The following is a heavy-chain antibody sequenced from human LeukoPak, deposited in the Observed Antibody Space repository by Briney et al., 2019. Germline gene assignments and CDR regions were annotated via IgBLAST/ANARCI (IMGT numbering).Heavy chain of an antibody. D-gene: IGHD3-10*01. J-gene: IGHJ5*02. CDR2: IYYSGST. CDR1: GGSISSSSYY. CDR3: ARDSPLVGGLWFGELLFPFDP. Sequence: SETLSLTCTVSGGSISSSSYYWGWIRQPPGKGLEWIGSIYYSGSTYYNPSLKSRVTISVDTSKNQFSLKLSSVTAADTAVYYCARDSPLVGGLWFGELLFPFDPWGQGTLVTVSS. V-gene: IGHV4-39*07.